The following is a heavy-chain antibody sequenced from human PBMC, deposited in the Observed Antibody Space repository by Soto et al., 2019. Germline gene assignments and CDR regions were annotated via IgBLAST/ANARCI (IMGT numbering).Heavy chain of an antibody. CDR3: AKVGSSGWYDRGYYFDY. V-gene: IGHV3-30*18. J-gene: IGHJ4*02. Sequence: QVQLVESGGGVVQPGRSLRLSCAASGFTFSSYGMHWVRQAPGKGLEWVAVISYDGSNKYYADCVKGRFTISRDNYKNTLYLQMNSLSAEDTAVYYCAKVGSSGWYDRGYYFDYWGQGTLVTVSS. D-gene: IGHD6-13*01. CDR1: GFTFSSYG. CDR2: ISYDGSNK.